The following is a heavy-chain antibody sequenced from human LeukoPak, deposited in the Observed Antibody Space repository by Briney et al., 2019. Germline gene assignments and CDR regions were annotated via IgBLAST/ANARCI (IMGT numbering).Heavy chain of an antibody. CDR1: GYTFSSYW. Sequence: GGSLRLSCAASGYTFSSYWMHWVRQAPGKGLVWVSRINTDGSSTSYADSVKGRFTISRDNAKNTLYLQMNSLRAEDTAVYYCVRQRAGGNWFDPWGQGTLVTVSS. D-gene: IGHD3-10*01. V-gene: IGHV3-74*01. CDR2: INTDGSST. J-gene: IGHJ5*02. CDR3: VRQRAGGNWFDP.